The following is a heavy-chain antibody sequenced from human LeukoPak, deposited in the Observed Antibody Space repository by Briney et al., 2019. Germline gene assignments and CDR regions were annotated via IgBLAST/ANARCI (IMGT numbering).Heavy chain of an antibody. J-gene: IGHJ4*02. CDR3: ARSSWGGDCYSDH. D-gene: IGHD2-21*02. V-gene: IGHV4-31*03. CDR2: IYYSGST. CDR1: GGSISSGGYY. Sequence: SETLSLTCTVSGGSISSGGYYWSWIRQHPGKGLEWIGYIYYSGSTYYNPSLKSRVTISVDTSKNQFSLKLSSVTAADTAVYYCARSSWGGDCYSDHWGQGTLVTVSS.